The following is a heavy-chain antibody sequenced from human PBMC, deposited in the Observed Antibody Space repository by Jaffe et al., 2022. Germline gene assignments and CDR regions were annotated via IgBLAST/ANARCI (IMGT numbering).Heavy chain of an antibody. D-gene: IGHD2-15*01. J-gene: IGHJ4*02. Sequence: QVQLVESGGGVVQPGGSLRLSCAASGFTFSSYGMHWVRQAPGKGLEWVAFIRYDGSNKDYADSVKGRFTISRDNSKNTLYLQMNSLRAEDTAAHYCARAGSGGTFDSWGQGTLVTVSS. V-gene: IGHV3-30*02. CDR1: GFTFSSYG. CDR3: ARAGSGGTFDS. CDR2: IRYDGSNK.